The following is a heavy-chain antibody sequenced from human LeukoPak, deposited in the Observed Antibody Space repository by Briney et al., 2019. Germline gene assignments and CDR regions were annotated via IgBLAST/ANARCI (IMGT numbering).Heavy chain of an antibody. Sequence: GVSLRLSCVVSGFTFSDHYMDWVRQAPGKGLEWVGRIRNKANSYTTEYAASVKGRFTISRDDSKNSVYLQMNSLETEDTAVYYCAVGYCSGGDCYVSNYWGQGTLVTVSS. J-gene: IGHJ4*02. V-gene: IGHV3-72*01. CDR1: GFTFSDHY. CDR2: IRNKANSYTT. CDR3: AVGYCSGGDCYVSNY. D-gene: IGHD2-15*01.